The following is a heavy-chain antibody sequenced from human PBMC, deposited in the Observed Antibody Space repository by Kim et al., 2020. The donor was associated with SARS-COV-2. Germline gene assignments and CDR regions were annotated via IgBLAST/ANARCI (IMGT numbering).Heavy chain of an antibody. D-gene: IGHD3-9*01. J-gene: IGHJ3*02. CDR1: GFTFSSYS. V-gene: IGHV3-21*01. CDR2: ISSSSSYI. CDR3: ARGLRYFDWMVFGDDPYHDAFDI. Sequence: GGSLRLSCAASGFTFSSYSMNWVRQAPGKGLEWVSSISSSSSYIYYADSVKGRFTISRDNAKNSLYLQMNSLRAEDTAVYYCARGLRYFDWMVFGDDPYHDAFDIWGQGTMVTVSS.